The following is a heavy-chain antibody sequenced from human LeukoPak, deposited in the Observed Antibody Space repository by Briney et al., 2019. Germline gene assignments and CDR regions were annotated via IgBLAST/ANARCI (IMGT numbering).Heavy chain of an antibody. V-gene: IGHV1-8*01. D-gene: IGHD3-3*01. CDR3: AAKLRFLEWSITPFDY. Sequence: ASVKVSCKASGYTFTSYDINWVRQATGQGLEWMGWMNPNSGNTGYAQKFRGRVTMTRNTSISTAYMELSSLRSEDTAVYYCAAKLRFLEWSITPFDYWGQGTLVTVSS. J-gene: IGHJ4*02. CDR1: GYTFTSYD. CDR2: MNPNSGNT.